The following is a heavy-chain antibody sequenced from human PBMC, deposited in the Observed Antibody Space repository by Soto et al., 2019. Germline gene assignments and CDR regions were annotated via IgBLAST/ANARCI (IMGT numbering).Heavy chain of an antibody. CDR3: ARYDNSGSHGFDI. J-gene: IGHJ3*02. D-gene: IGHD3-22*01. V-gene: IGHV4-31*03. CDR2: IYYSGST. CDR1: GGSISRGGYY. Sequence: QVQLQESGPGLVKPSQTLSLTCTVSGGSISRGGYYWSWIRQHPGKGLEWIGYIYYSGSTYYNPSLKSRVTISVDTSKNQFSLKLSSVTAADTAVYYCARYDNSGSHGFDIWGQGTMVTVSS.